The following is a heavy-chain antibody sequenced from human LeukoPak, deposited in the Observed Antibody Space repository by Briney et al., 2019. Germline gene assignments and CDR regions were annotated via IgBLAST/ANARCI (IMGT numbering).Heavy chain of an antibody. CDR3: ARSRSRHYDILTGYLMDI. D-gene: IGHD3-9*01. V-gene: IGHV1-18*04. CDR2: INANNGGT. Sequence: ASLKVSCKASGYSFSDYYLHWVRQAPGQGLEWMGWINANNGGTNYAQKLQGRVTMTTDTSTSTAYMELRSLRSDDTAVYYCARSRSRHYDILTGYLMDIWGQGTMVTVSS. CDR1: GYSFSDYY. J-gene: IGHJ3*02.